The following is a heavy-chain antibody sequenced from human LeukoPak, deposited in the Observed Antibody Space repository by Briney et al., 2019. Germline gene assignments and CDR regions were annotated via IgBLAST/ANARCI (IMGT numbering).Heavy chain of an antibody. CDR2: INHSGST. V-gene: IGHV4-34*01. CDR1: GGSFSGYY. CDR3: ARDRLPSRLLWFGELRDFDY. J-gene: IGHJ4*02. Sequence: SETLSLTCAVYGGSFSGYYWSWIRQPPGKGLEWIGEINHSGSTNYNPSLKSRVTMSVDTSKNQFSLKLSSVTAADTAVYYCARDRLPSRLLWFGELRDFDYWGQGTLVTVSS. D-gene: IGHD3-10*01.